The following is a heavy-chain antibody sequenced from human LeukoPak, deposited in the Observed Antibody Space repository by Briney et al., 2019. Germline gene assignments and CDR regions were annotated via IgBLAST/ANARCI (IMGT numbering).Heavy chain of an antibody. Sequence: TGGSLRLSCAASGFTFSSYSMNWVRQAPGKGLGWVSYISSSSSIIYYADSVKGRFTISRDNAKNSLYLQMNSLRAEDTALYYCAKDTLIGGYGFEIDYWGQGTLVTVSS. D-gene: IGHD5-12*01. CDR1: GFTFSSYS. CDR2: ISSSSSII. J-gene: IGHJ4*02. CDR3: AKDTLIGGYGFEIDY. V-gene: IGHV3-48*04.